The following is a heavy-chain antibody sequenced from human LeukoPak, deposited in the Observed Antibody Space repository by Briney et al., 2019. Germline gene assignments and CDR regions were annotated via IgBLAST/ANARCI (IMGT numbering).Heavy chain of an antibody. CDR2: IRSKANSYAT. D-gene: IGHD5-18*01. V-gene: IGHV3-73*01. CDR1: GFTFSGSA. J-gene: IGHJ4*02. CDR3: TRLVHTAT. Sequence: PGGSLRLSCAASGFTFSGSAMHWVRQASGEGLEWVGRIRSKANSYATAYAASVKGRFTISRDDSKNTAYLQMNSLKTEDTAVYYCTRLVHTATWGQGTLVTVSS.